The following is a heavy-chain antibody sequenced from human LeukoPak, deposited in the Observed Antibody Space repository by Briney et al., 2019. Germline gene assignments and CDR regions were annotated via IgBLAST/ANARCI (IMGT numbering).Heavy chain of an antibody. V-gene: IGHV3-30*18. CDR1: GFTFSSCG. Sequence: GRSLRLSCAASGFTFSSCGMHWVRQAPGKGLEWVAVISYDGSNKYYADSVKGRFTIPRDNSKNTLYLQMNSLRAEDTAVYYCAKKDDLDYWGQGTLVTVSS. J-gene: IGHJ4*02. CDR2: ISYDGSNK. CDR3: AKKDDLDY. D-gene: IGHD2-15*01.